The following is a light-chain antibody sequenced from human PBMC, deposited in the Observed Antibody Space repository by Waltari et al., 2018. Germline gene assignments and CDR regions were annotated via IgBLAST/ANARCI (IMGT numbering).Light chain of an antibody. CDR1: PGVLFSSNNKTY. J-gene: IGKJ1*01. CDR2: WAS. Sequence: DVVLTQSPDSLAVSLGERATINCKSSPGVLFSSNNKTYSAWYQQKPGQPPRLLIYWASTRESGVPDRFSGSGSGTDFTLTISSLQAEDVAVYFCQQYYSVPWTFGQGTKVAIK. V-gene: IGKV4-1*01. CDR3: QQYYSVPWT.